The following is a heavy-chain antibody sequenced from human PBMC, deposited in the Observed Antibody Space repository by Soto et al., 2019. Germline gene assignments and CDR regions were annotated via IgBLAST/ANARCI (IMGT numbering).Heavy chain of an antibody. CDR2: IYDSGST. J-gene: IGHJ5*02. V-gene: IGHV4-59*08. CDR1: GGSIISYY. D-gene: IGHD3-22*01. CDR3: ARRTRYYDSSGYFNWFDP. Sequence: PSETLSLTCTVSGGSIISYYWSWIRQPPGKGLEWIGYIYDSGSTNYNPSLKSRVTISVDTSKNQFSLKLSSVTAADTAVYYCARRTRYYDSSGYFNWFDPWGQGTLVTVSS.